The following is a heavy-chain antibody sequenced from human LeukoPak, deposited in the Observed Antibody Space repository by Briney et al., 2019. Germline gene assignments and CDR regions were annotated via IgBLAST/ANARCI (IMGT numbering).Heavy chain of an antibody. J-gene: IGHJ5*02. Sequence: SETLSLTCTVSGYSISSGYYWGWIRQPPGKGLEWIGEINHSGSTNYNPSLKSRVTISVDTSKNQFSLKLSPVTAADTAVYYCARHVPWRFETYYYGSGSQNWFDPWGQGTLVTVSS. CDR2: INHSGST. CDR3: ARHVPWRFETYYYGSGSQNWFDP. D-gene: IGHD3-10*01. CDR1: GYSISSGYY. V-gene: IGHV4-38-2*02.